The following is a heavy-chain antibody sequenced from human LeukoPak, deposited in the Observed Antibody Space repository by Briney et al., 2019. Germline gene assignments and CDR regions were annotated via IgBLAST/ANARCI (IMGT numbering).Heavy chain of an antibody. J-gene: IGHJ4*02. CDR1: RGSISGSIRSYY. CDR3: ARNYDSSGYYFRGRWVYFDY. V-gene: IGHV4-34*01. Sequence: SETLSLTCTVSRGSISGSIRSYYWSWIRQPPGKGLEWIGEINHSGSTNYNPSLKSRVTISVDTSKNQFSLKLSSVTAADTAVYYCARNYDSSGYYFRGRWVYFDYWGQGTLVTVSS. D-gene: IGHD3-22*01. CDR2: INHSGST.